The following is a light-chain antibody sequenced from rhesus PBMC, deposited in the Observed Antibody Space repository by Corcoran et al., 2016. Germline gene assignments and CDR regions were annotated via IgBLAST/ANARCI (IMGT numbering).Light chain of an antibody. CDR3: QQSSNLFT. CDR1: QSVGSY. V-gene: IGKV3-24*04. J-gene: IGKJ3*01. CDR2: GPS. Sequence: ETVVTQSPATLSLSPGERATLSCRASQSVGSYLAWYQQKPGQAPRLFIYGPSSRATGIPDRFRGSGSGTDFTLTISRLEPEDVGVYYCQQSSNLFTFGPGTKLDIK.